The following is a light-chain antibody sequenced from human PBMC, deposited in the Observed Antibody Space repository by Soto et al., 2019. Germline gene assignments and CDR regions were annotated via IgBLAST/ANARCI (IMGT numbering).Light chain of an antibody. CDR1: QSVSSSQ. CDR3: QQSGTSPSWT. V-gene: IGKV3-20*01. J-gene: IGKJ1*01. Sequence: EIVLTQSPGTVSLSPGERATLSCRASQSVSSSQLAWYQHKPGQAPRLLIYDASRRATGVPDRFSGSGSGTNFTLTISRLEPEDFGVYFCQQSGTSPSWTFGQGTKVDIK. CDR2: DAS.